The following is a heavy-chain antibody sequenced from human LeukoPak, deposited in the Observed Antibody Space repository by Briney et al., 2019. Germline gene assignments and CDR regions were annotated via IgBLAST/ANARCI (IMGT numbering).Heavy chain of an antibody. CDR1: GGTFSSYA. V-gene: IGHV1-69*05. J-gene: IGHJ5*02. CDR2: IIPIFGTA. D-gene: IGHD2-2*01. Sequence: ASVKVSCKASGGTFSSYAISWVRQAPGQGLEWMGGIIPIFGTANYAQKFQGRVTITTDESTSTAYMELSSLRSEDTAVYYCARAGGYQPNNWFDPWGQGTLVTVSS. CDR3: ARAGGYQPNNWFDP.